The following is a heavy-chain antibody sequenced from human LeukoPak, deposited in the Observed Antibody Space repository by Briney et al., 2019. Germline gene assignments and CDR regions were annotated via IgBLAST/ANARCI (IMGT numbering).Heavy chain of an antibody. CDR1: GFTLRSYT. Sequence: TGGSLRLSCAASGFTLRSYTMNWVRQAPGKGLEWVTFIVYDGSAKYYADSVKGRFTISRDNSKNTVSLQMTSLRSEDTAVYYCAREGLAEGYWGQGVLVTVSS. V-gene: IGHV3-30*02. J-gene: IGHJ4*02. CDR2: IVYDGSAK. CDR3: AREGLAEGY. D-gene: IGHD1-14*01.